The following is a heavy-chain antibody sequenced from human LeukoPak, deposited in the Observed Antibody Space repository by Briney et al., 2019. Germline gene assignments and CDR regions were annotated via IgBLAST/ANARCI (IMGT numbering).Heavy chain of an antibody. CDR1: GFGVSSND. CDR2: IGISSGNT. Sequence: GGSLRLSCAASGFGVSSNDMSWVRQAPGKGLEWISYIGISSGNTKYADSVKGRFTISGDKAKNSVYLQMNSLRVEDTAVYYCARDTKYAFDNWGQGTLVTVSS. D-gene: IGHD2-2*01. J-gene: IGHJ4*02. V-gene: IGHV3-11*06. CDR3: ARDTKYAFDN.